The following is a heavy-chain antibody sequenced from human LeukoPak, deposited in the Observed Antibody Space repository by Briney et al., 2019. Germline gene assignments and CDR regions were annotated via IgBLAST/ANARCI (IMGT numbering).Heavy chain of an antibody. Sequence: GGSLRLSCAASGFTFSSYWMSWVRQAPGKGLEWVANIKQDESEKYYVDSVKGRFTISRDNANNSLYLQMDSLRAEDTAVYYCARDKIEGPTKLDYWGQGILVTVSS. CDR3: ARDKIEGPTKLDY. CDR1: GFTFSSYW. J-gene: IGHJ4*02. D-gene: IGHD1-1*01. V-gene: IGHV3-7*01. CDR2: IKQDESEK.